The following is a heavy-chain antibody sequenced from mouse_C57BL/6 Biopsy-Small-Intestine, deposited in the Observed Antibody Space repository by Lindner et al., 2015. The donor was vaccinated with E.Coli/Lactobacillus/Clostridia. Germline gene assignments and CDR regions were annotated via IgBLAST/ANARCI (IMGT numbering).Heavy chain of an antibody. V-gene: IGHV1-81*01. J-gene: IGHJ1*01. CDR3: AREPLWSGDSQRYYYNMDL. D-gene: IGHD1-1*01. CDR2: ITTKEDNTRYMQKT. CDR1: GYSFTSYG. Sequence: SVKVSCKASGYSFTSYGFSWVRQAPGQGLEWMGWITTKEDNTRYMQKTNYADKFQGRITLTTDKFTRTAYMELGSLTYDDTAVYYCAREPLWSGDSQRYYYNMDLWGQGTTVTVSS.